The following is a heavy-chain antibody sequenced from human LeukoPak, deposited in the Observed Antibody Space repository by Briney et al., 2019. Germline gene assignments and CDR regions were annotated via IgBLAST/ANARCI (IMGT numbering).Heavy chain of an antibody. Sequence: KPSETLSLTCAVYGGSFSGYYWSWIRQPPGKGLEWIGEINHSGSTNYNPSLKSRVTISVDTSKNQFSLKLSSVTAADTAVYYCAKDPLLYGSGSYYSRTYFDYWGQGTLVTVSS. CDR1: GGSFSGYY. CDR2: INHSGST. D-gene: IGHD3-10*01. CDR3: AKDPLLYGSGSYYSRTYFDY. V-gene: IGHV4-34*01. J-gene: IGHJ4*02.